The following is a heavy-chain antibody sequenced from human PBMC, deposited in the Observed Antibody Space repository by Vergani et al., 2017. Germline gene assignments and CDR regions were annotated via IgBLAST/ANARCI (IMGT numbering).Heavy chain of an antibody. CDR2: ISWNSGSI. CDR1: GFTFDDYA. D-gene: IGHD4-23*01. CDR3: ARDPDYGGNPNFDY. V-gene: IGHV3-9*01. J-gene: IGHJ4*02. Sequence: EVQLVESGGGLVQPGRSLRLSCAASGFTFDDYAMHWVRQAPGKGLEWVSGISWNSGSIGYADSVKGRFTISRDNAKNSLYLQMNSLRDEDTAVYYCARDPDYGGNPNFDYWGQGTLVTVSS.